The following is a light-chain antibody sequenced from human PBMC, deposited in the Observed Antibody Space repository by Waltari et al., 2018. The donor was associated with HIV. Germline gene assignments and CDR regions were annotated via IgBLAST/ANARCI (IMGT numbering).Light chain of an antibody. V-gene: IGKV3-15*01. Sequence: TVMTQSPATLSVSPGESATISCKASQNIRNNLAWYQQRRGQAPRLLIIGASSRSTVVPARFSGSGSGTDYSLTIISLQSEDFAVYYCQQYNDWPPITFGGGTKVEIK. CDR3: QQYNDWPPIT. J-gene: IGKJ4*01. CDR2: GAS. CDR1: QNIRNN.